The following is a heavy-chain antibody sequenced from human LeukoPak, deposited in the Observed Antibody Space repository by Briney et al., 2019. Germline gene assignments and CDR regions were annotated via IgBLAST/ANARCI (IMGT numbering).Heavy chain of an antibody. CDR1: GYTFTGYH. V-gene: IGHV1-2*06. Sequence: GASVKFSCKTSGYTFTGYHIHWVRQSPGQGLELMGRIIPKSGDANYAQQFQGRIIMTRDTSSSTVYMEVIRLKSDDTAVYYCARSGSGGSWFGGTLWAFDIWGQGTMVTVSS. D-gene: IGHD6-13*01. J-gene: IGHJ3*02. CDR2: IIPKSGDA. CDR3: ARSGSGGSWFGGTLWAFDI.